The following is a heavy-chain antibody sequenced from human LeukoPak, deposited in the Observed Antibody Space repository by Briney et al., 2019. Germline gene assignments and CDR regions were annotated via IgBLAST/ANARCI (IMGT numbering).Heavy chain of an antibody. CDR3: ARVDSSGYYST. CDR1: GFTFSSYD. D-gene: IGHD3-22*01. J-gene: IGHJ5*02. Sequence: GGSLRLSCAASGFTFSSYDMHWVRQVTGKGLEWVSGIGSAGDTYYPDSVKGRFTISRENAKNSLYLQMNSLRAGDTAVYYCARVDSSGYYSTWDQGTLVTVSS. V-gene: IGHV3-13*01. CDR2: IGSAGDT.